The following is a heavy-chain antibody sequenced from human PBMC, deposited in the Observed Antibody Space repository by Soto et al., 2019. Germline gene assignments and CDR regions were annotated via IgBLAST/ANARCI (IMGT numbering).Heavy chain of an antibody. J-gene: IGHJ5*02. V-gene: IGHV6-1*01. Sequence: PSQTLSLTCAISGDSVSSNSFTWDWIRQSPWRGLEWLGRTYYRTKWYNDYAVSVKSRITINPDTSKNQFSLQLNSVTPEDTAVYYCARATTGTTRWFDPWGQGTLVTVSS. CDR2: TYYRTKWYN. CDR1: GDSVSSNSFT. D-gene: IGHD1-1*01. CDR3: ARATTGTTRWFDP.